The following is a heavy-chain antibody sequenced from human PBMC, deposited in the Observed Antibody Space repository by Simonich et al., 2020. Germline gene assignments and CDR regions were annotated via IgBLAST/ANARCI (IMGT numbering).Heavy chain of an antibody. Sequence: QLQLQESGPGLVKPSETLSLTCTVSGGSISSCGYYWGWIRRPPGKGLEWIGSIYYSGGTYYNPSLKSRVTISVDTSKTQFSLKLSSVTAADTAVYYCARHAGFAFDIWGQGTMVTVSS. D-gene: IGHD6-13*01. CDR3: ARHAGFAFDI. CDR2: IYYSGGT. CDR1: GGSISSCGYY. J-gene: IGHJ3*02. V-gene: IGHV4-39*01.